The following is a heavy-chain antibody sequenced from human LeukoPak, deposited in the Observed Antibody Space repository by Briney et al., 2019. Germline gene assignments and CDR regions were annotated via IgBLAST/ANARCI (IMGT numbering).Heavy chain of an antibody. V-gene: IGHV3-74*01. D-gene: IGHD2-15*01. CDR3: VRDRAATGSGSLDP. CDR1: GFTFSNHG. CDR2: VNSAGGRT. Sequence: PGGCLRLSCAGSGFTFSNHGMHCVRQGPGKGLGWISRVNSAGGRTRCADSLTGRFTVSRDTAQNTVYLQMRSLRVEDAAVYYCVRDRAATGSGSLDPWGEGTLVTVSS. J-gene: IGHJ5*02.